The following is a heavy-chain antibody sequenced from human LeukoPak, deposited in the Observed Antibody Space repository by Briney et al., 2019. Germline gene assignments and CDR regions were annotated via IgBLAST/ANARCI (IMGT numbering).Heavy chain of an antibody. V-gene: IGHV3-7*01. CDR2: IKQDGSEK. J-gene: IGHJ4*02. CDR3: ARVLRYCSSTSCYLSDY. Sequence: PGGSLRLSCAASGFTFSSYWMSWVRQAPGKGLEWVANIKQDGSEKYYVDSVKGRFTISRDNAKNSLYLQMNSLRAEDTAVYYCARVLRYCSSTSCYLSDYWGQGTLVTVSS. D-gene: IGHD2-2*01. CDR1: GFTFSSYW.